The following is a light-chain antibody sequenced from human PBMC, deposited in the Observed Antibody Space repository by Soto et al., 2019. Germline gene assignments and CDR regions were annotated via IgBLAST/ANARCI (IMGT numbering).Light chain of an antibody. CDR1: QSVSSRY. V-gene: IGKV3-20*01. CDR3: QQYGSSPMYT. J-gene: IGKJ2*01. CDR2: GAS. Sequence: EIVLTQSPGTLSLSPGERATLACRASQSVSSRYLAWYQQKPGQAPRLLIYGASSRATGIPDRFSGSGSGTDFTLTISRLEPEDCAVYYCQQYGSSPMYTFGQGTKLEIK.